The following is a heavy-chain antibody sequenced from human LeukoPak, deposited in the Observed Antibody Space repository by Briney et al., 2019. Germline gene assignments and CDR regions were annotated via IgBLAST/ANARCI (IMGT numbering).Heavy chain of an antibody. V-gene: IGHV1-8*01. CDR1: GYTFTSYD. J-gene: IGHJ3*02. CDR3: ARGWGGITIFGVVFAFDI. CDR2: MNPNRGNT. D-gene: IGHD3-3*01. Sequence: ASVKVSCKASGYTFTSYDINWVRQATGQGLEWMGWMNPNRGNTGYAQKFQGRVTMTRNTSISTAYMELSSLRSEDTAVYYCARGWGGITIFGVVFAFDIWGQGTMVTVSS.